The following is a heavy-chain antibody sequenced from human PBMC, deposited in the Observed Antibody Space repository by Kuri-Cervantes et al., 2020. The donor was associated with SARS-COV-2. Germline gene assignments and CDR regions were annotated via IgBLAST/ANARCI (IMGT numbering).Heavy chain of an antibody. J-gene: IGHJ4*02. CDR3: ARHRSDIVVVIAIDGYYFDY. V-gene: IGHV4-39*01. D-gene: IGHD2-21*01. Sequence: LRLSCTVSGGSISSYYWGWIRQPPGKGLEWIGSIYYSGSTYYNPSLKSRVTISVDTSKNQFSLKLSSVTAADTAVYYCARHRSDIVVVIAIDGYYFDYWGQGTLVTVSS. CDR1: GGSISSYY. CDR2: IYYSGST.